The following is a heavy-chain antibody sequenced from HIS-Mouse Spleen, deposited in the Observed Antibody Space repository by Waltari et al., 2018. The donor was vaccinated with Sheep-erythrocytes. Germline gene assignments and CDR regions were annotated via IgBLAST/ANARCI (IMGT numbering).Heavy chain of an antibody. CDR2: ISSSSSYR. V-gene: IGHV3-21*01. CDR3: ARAIVVVTAYDAFDI. CDR1: GFTFSSYS. D-gene: IGHD2-21*02. J-gene: IGHJ3*02. Sequence: EVQLVESGGGLVKPGGSLRLSCAASGFTFSSYSMNWVRQAPGKGLEWVSSISSSSSYRYYADSVKGRFTISGDNAKNSLYLQMNSLRAEDTAVYYCARAIVVVTAYDAFDIWGQGTMVTVSS.